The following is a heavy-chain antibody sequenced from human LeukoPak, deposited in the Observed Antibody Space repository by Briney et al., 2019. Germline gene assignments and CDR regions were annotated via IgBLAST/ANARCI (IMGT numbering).Heavy chain of an antibody. Sequence: GGSLRLSCAASGFTFSSYGMSWVRQAPGKGLEWVSAISGSGGSTYYADSVKGRFTTSRDNAKNSLYLQMNSLRAEDTAVYYCAKDVGYYGSGSYYTIVYYYYYMDVWGKGTTVTISS. CDR1: GFTFSSYG. D-gene: IGHD3-10*01. V-gene: IGHV3-23*01. CDR3: AKDVGYYGSGSYYTIVYYYYYMDV. CDR2: ISGSGGST. J-gene: IGHJ6*03.